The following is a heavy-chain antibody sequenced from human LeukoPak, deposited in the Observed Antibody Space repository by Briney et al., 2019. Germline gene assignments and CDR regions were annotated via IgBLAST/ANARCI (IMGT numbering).Heavy chain of an antibody. Sequence: PTGGSLRLSCAASGFTFSSYGMHWVRQAPGKGLEWVAFIRYDGSNKYYADSVKGRFTISRDNSKNTLYLQMNSLRAEDTAVYYCAKDRKGYYGSGSWYYFDYWGQGTLVTVSS. D-gene: IGHD3-10*01. CDR2: IRYDGSNK. J-gene: IGHJ4*02. CDR3: AKDRKGYYGSGSWYYFDY. CDR1: GFTFSSYG. V-gene: IGHV3-30*02.